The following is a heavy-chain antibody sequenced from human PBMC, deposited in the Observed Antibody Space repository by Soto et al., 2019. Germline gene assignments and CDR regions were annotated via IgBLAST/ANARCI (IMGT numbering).Heavy chain of an antibody. CDR3: ARFDPGPYYFDY. D-gene: IGHD3-9*01. CDR2: IHDSGST. J-gene: IGHJ4*02. CDR1: GGFISTGGYY. V-gene: IGHV4-31*11. Sequence: SETLSLTCAVSGGFISTGGYYWNWIRQHPGEGLEWIGYIHDSGSTYDNPSLRGRVTMSLDTSNNQFSLKLSSVTAADTAIYYCARFDPGPYYFDYWGQGTLVTVSS.